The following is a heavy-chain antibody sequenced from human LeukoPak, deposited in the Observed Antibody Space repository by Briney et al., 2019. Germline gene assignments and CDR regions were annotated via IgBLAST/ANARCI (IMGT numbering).Heavy chain of an antibody. Sequence: GGSLRLSCATSGFPFTNYWMTWVRQAPGKGLEWVANIKQDGSVKYYVDSVKGRFTISRDNAKNSLYLQTISLRAEDTAVYKCARIGYSSSSLDFWGRGTLVTVSS. D-gene: IGHD6-6*01. CDR3: ARIGYSSSSLDF. J-gene: IGHJ4*02. CDR1: GFPFTNYW. CDR2: IKQDGSVK. V-gene: IGHV3-7*03.